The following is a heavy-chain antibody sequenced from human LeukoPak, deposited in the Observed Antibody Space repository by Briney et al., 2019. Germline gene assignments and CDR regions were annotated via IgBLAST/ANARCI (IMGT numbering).Heavy chain of an antibody. V-gene: IGHV1-69*06. CDR1: GYTFSSYA. J-gene: IGHJ3*02. D-gene: IGHD3-10*01. CDR2: IIPIFGTA. Sequence: SVKVSCKASGYTFSSYAISWVRQAPGQGLEWMGGIIPIFGTANYAQKFQGRVTITADKSTSTAYMELSSLRSEDTAVYYCARDRYYGSGSPEGFDAFDIWGQGTMVTVSS. CDR3: ARDRYYGSGSPEGFDAFDI.